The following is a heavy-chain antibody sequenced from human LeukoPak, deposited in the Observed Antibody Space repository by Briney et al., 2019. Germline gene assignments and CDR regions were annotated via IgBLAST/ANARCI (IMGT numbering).Heavy chain of an antibody. CDR2: IYSARTT. Sequence: GGSLRLSCAASGFTVSSKYMNWVRQAPGKGLEWVSVIYSARTTDYADSVKGRFTISRDNSKNTLYLQMNSLRAEDTAVYYCARERGLGRASDAFDIWGQGTMVTVSS. V-gene: IGHV3-66*01. CDR1: GFTVSSKY. CDR3: ARERGLGRASDAFDI. J-gene: IGHJ3*02. D-gene: IGHD3-10*01.